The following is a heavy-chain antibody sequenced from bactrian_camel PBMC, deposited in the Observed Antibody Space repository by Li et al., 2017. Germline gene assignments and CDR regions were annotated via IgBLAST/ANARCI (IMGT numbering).Heavy chain of an antibody. Sequence: HVQLVESGGGSVQAGGSLRLSCAASGFTYSRRCMAWFRQAPGKEREGVAVIDTIIGVTRYSDSVKDRFTISLDRAQNTAYLQMNSLKPEDTAMYCCAAGYGCYSGSSRREYSYWGQGTQVTVS. CDR1: GFTYSRRC. CDR2: IDTIIGVT. CDR3: AAGYGCYSGSSRREYSY. D-gene: IGHD3*01. J-gene: IGHJ4*01. V-gene: IGHV3S1*01.